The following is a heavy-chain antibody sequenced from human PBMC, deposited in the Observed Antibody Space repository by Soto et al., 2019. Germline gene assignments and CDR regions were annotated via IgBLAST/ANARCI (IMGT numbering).Heavy chain of an antibody. Sequence: QVQLVQSGAEVKKPGSSVKVACKVSGDTFSNYAINWVRQAPGQGLEWMGAIVPIFSTTNYAQKFQGRVTITADESTITAYMELRSLRSDDTATYSCARDAAAAGTVRGDAFDLWGQGTMVTVSS. CDR1: GDTFSNYA. V-gene: IGHV1-69*12. CDR2: IVPIFSTT. CDR3: ARDAAAAGTVRGDAFDL. D-gene: IGHD6-13*01. J-gene: IGHJ3*01.